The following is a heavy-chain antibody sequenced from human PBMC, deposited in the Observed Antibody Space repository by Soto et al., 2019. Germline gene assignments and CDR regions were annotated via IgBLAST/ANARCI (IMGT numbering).Heavy chain of an antibody. Sequence: PSETLSLTCTASGGSISSYYWSWIRQPPGKGLEWIGYIYYSGSTNYNPSLKSRVTISVDTSKNQFSLKLSSVTAADTAVYYCARESPVGSDYWGQGTLVTVSS. D-gene: IGHD1-26*01. CDR3: ARESPVGSDY. V-gene: IGHV4-59*01. CDR2: IYYSGST. J-gene: IGHJ4*02. CDR1: GGSISSYY.